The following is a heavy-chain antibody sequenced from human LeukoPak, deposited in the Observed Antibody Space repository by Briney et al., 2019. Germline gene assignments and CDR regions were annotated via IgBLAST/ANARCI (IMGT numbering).Heavy chain of an antibody. CDR1: GLTFTSYT. J-gene: IGHJ3*02. Sequence: GGSLRLSCAASGLTFTSYTMNWVRQAPGKGLEWVSDISSGSYIDYADSVKGRFTISRDNAKNSLFLHMNSLRAEDTAVYYCARSLIADGAFDIWGQGTMVTVSS. CDR3: ARSLIADGAFDI. V-gene: IGHV3-21*01. D-gene: IGHD2-21*01. CDR2: ISSGSYI.